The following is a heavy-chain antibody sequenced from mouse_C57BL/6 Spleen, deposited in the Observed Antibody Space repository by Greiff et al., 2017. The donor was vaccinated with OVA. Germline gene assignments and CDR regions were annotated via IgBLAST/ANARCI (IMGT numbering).Heavy chain of an antibody. J-gene: IGHJ4*01. CDR1: GYTFTSYW. CDR2: ICPSDSET. V-gene: IGHV1-61*01. CDR3: ARGRGYAMDY. Sequence: VQLQQPGAELVRPGSSVKLSCKASGYTFTSYWMDWVKQRPGQGLEWIGNICPSDSETHYNQKFKDKATLTVDKSSSTAYMQLSSLTSEDSAVYYCARGRGYAMDYWGQGTSVTVSS.